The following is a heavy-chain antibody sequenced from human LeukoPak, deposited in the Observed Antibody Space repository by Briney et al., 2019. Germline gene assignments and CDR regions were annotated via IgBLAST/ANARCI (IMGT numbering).Heavy chain of an antibody. CDR1: GYTFSSYH. CDR2: INTYDGNT. V-gene: IGHV1-18*01. CDR3: ARDFATWYFDY. Sequence: VASVKVSCKASGYTFSSYHVSWVRQAPGQGLEWMGWINTYDGNTNYAQNFQGRVAMTTDTSTSTAYMELRSLRPDDTAVYYCARDFATWYFDYWGQGTLVTVSS. J-gene: IGHJ4*02. D-gene: IGHD2-15*01.